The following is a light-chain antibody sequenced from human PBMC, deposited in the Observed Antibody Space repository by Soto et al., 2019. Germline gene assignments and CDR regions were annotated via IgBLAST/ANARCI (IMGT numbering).Light chain of an antibody. V-gene: IGLV2-8*01. CDR3: SSHAGINNVV. Sequence: QSALTQPPSASGSPGQSVTISCIGTSSDVGGYNYVSWYQQHPGKAPKLMIYEVTKRPSGVPDRFSGSKSGNTASLTVSGLLAEDEADYYCSSHAGINNVVFGGGTQLTVL. CDR2: EVT. CDR1: SSDVGGYNY. J-gene: IGLJ3*02.